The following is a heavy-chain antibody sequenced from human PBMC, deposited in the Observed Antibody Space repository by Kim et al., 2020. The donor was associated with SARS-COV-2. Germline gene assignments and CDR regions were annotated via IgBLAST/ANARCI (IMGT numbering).Heavy chain of an antibody. V-gene: IGHV4-30-2*04. Sequence: YNPSLKSRVTISVDTSKNQFSLNLSSVTAADTAVYYCARGFGGSRYYFDCWGQGTLVTVSS. CDR3: ARGFGGSRYYFDC. J-gene: IGHJ4*02. D-gene: IGHD2-15*01.